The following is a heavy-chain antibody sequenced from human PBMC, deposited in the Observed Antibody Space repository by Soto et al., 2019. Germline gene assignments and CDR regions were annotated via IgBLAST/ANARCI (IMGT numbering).Heavy chain of an antibody. D-gene: IGHD4-17*01. Sequence: PSETLSLTCTVSGGSISSGGYYWSWIRQHPGKGLEWIGYIYYSGSTYYNPSLKSRVTISVDTSKNQFSLKLSSVTAADTAVYYCARDIYGGNTEWFDPCGQGTLFTVSS. CDR3: ARDIYGGNTEWFDP. J-gene: IGHJ5*02. CDR2: IYYSGST. V-gene: IGHV4-31*03. CDR1: GGSISSGGYY.